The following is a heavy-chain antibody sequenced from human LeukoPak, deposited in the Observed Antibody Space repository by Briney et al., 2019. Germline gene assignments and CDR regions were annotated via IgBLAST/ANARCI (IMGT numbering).Heavy chain of an antibody. CDR1: GFTFSSYS. CDR3: ARADRGYSYGDAY. V-gene: IGHV3-21*01. J-gene: IGHJ4*02. Sequence: PGGSLRLSCAASGFTFSSYSMNWVRQAPGKGLEWVSSISSSSSYIYYADSVKGRFTISRDNAKNSLYPQMNSLRAEDTAVYYCARADRGYSYGDAYWGQGTLVTVSS. CDR2: ISSSSSYI. D-gene: IGHD5-18*01.